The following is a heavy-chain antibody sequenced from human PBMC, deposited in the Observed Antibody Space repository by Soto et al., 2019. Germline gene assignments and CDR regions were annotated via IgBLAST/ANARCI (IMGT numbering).Heavy chain of an antibody. J-gene: IGHJ5*02. CDR1: GGSISSGGYY. Sequence: QVQLQESGPGLVKPSQTLSLTCTVSGGSISSGGYYWSWIRQHPGKGLEWIGYIYYSGSTYYNPSLKSRVTISVDTSKNQFSLKMSSVTAADTAVYYCARKVGPMLENWFDPWGRGTLVTVSS. CDR3: ARKVGPMLENWFDP. V-gene: IGHV4-31*03. D-gene: IGHD1-26*01. CDR2: IYYSGST.